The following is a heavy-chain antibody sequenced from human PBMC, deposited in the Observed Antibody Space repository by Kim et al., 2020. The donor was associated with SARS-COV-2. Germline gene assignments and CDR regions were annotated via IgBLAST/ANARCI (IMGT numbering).Heavy chain of an antibody. J-gene: IGHJ4*02. CDR2: T. D-gene: IGHD3-10*01. CDR3: ANHPAGVPFDY. Sequence: TYYAGTAKDRFPITRHNAKTTMCLKMNSLRAEDTAVYFCANHPAGVPFDYWGQGTLVTVSS. V-gene: IGHV3-23*01.